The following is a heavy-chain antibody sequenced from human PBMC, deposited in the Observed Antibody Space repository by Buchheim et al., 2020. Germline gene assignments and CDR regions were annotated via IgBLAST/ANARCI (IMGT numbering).Heavy chain of an antibody. D-gene: IGHD3-22*01. CDR2: IYYSGST. CDR1: GGSISRGGYY. Sequence: QVQLQESGPGVVKPSQTLSLTCTVSGGSISRGGYYWSWIRQHPGKGLEWIGYIYYSGSTYYNQSLKSRVTISVDTYKNQFSLKLSSVTSADTAVYYCARGYYDSSGYSPGFDPWGQGTL. CDR3: ARGYYDSSGYSPGFDP. J-gene: IGHJ5*02. V-gene: IGHV4-31*03.